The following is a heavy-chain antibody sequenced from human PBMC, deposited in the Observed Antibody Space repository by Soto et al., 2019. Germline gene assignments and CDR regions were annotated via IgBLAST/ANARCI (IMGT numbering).Heavy chain of an antibody. V-gene: IGHV4-4*02. CDR2: IYHGGST. Sequence: PSGSLSLTCAGSCGSISSSNLRRVVHQPPEKGLEWVGEIYHGGSTNYNPSLKSRFTISVDNSKNQFSLKLSSVTAADTAVYYCASADIASSSWSPLEHFFAYWGQGTLVTVSS. D-gene: IGHD6-13*01. J-gene: IGHJ4*02. CDR1: CGSISSSNL. CDR3: ASADIASSSWSPLEHFFAY.